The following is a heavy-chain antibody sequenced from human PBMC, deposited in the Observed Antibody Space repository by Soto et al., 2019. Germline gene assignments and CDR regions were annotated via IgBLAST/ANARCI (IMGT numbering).Heavy chain of an antibody. V-gene: IGHV3-23*01. CDR3: AKRGDIVEVSRTFVGYGMDL. J-gene: IGHJ6*02. Sequence: EVQLLESGGALVQPGGSLRLSCAASGFTFRNYAMSCVRQAPGKGLEWVSRISGNGGDINYADSVKGRFTISRDNSKNTLYLQMNSVRAEDTAVYYSAKRGDIVEVSRTFVGYGMDLWGQGTTVTVSS. CDR1: GFTFRNYA. CDR2: ISGNGGDI. D-gene: IGHD2-2*01.